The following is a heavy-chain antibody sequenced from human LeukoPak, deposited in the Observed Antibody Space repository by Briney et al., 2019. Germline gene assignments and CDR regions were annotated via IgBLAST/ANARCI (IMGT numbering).Heavy chain of an antibody. CDR3: AKGSTGYCSSTSCDPELDY. V-gene: IGHV3-23*01. CDR2: ISGSGGST. D-gene: IGHD2-2*01. Sequence: GGSLRLSCAASGFTFSSYARSWVRQAPGKGLEWVSAISGSGGSTYYADSVKGRFTHSRDNSKNTLYLQMNSLRAEDTAVYYCAKGSTGYCSSTSCDPELDYWGQRTLVTVSS. J-gene: IGHJ4*02. CDR1: GFTFSSYA.